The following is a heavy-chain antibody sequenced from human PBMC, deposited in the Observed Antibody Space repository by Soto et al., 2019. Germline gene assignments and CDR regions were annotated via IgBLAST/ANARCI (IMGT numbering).Heavy chain of an antibody. D-gene: IGHD6-19*01. J-gene: IGHJ3*02. CDR1: GYTLTELS. CDR2: FDPEDGET. V-gene: IGHV1-24*01. Sequence: ASVKVSCKVSGYTLTELSMHWVRQAPGKGLEWMGGFDPEDGETIYAQKFQGRVTMTEDTSTDTAYMELSSLRSEDTAVYYCATTSEGIAVAGRDAFDIWGQGTMVTVSS. CDR3: ATTSEGIAVAGRDAFDI.